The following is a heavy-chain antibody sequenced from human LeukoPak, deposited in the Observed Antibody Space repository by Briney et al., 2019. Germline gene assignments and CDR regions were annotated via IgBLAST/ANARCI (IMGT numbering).Heavy chain of an antibody. D-gene: IGHD2/OR15-2a*01. CDR2: IYHSGST. J-gene: IGHJ3*02. CDR1: GGSISSGGYS. V-gene: IGHV4-30-2*01. CDR3: ARMSMTQAAFDI. Sequence: SETLSLTCAVSGGSISSGGYSWSWIRQPPGKGLEWIGYIYHSGSTYYNPSLKSRVTISVDRSKNQFSLKLSSVTAADTAVYYCARMSMTQAAFDIWGQGTMVTVSS.